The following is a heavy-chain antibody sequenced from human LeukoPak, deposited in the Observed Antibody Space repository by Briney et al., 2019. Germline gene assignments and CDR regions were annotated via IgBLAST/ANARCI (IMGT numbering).Heavy chain of an antibody. CDR3: ARAFCSSTDCLIGEV. J-gene: IGHJ1*01. V-gene: IGHV1-69*13. D-gene: IGHD2-2*01. CDR2: IIPVFGSA. Sequence: ASVKVSCKASGYTFTSYGITWVRQAPGQGLEWMGRIIPVFGSANYAQKFQGRVTITAGESTSTAYMELDSLRSEDTAVYFCARAFCSSTDCLIGEVWGQGTLVTVSS. CDR1: GYTFTSYG.